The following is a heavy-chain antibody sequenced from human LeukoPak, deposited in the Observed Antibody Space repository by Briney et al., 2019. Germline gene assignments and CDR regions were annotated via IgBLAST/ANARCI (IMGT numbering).Heavy chain of an antibody. J-gene: IGHJ4*02. Sequence: GGSLRLSCAASGFTFRSYWMSWVRQAPGKGLEWVANIKQDGSEKYYVDSVKGRFTISRDNTKNSLYLQMSSLRAEDTAVYYCARDDTVTTRVGFIDWGQGTLVTVSS. CDR2: IKQDGSEK. V-gene: IGHV3-7*01. CDR3: ARDDTVTTRVGFID. CDR1: GFTFRSYW. D-gene: IGHD4-17*01.